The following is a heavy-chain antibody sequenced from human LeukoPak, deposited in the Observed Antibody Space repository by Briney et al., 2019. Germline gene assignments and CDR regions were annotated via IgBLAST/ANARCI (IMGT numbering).Heavy chain of an antibody. CDR1: GFTFSSYE. CDR3: ARINWLDP. V-gene: IGHV3-48*03. J-gene: IGHJ5*02. Sequence: GGSLRLSCAASGFTFSSYEMNWFRQAPGKGLEWVSYISTSGATIYYAGSVKGRFTISRDNAKKSLYLQMNSLRAEDTAVYYCARINWLDPWGQGTLVTVSS. CDR2: ISTSGATI.